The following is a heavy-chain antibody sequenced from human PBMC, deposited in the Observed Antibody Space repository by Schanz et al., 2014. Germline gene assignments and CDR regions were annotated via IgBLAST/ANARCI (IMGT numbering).Heavy chain of an antibody. D-gene: IGHD3-9*01. J-gene: IGHJ5*02. V-gene: IGHV1-18*01. CDR1: GYTFTTYA. CDR2: ISVYTGNT. Sequence: QVQLVQSGAEVKKPGASVRVSCKASGYTFTTYAMSWVRQAPGQGLEWVGWISVYTGNTNYGQKVQGRVTMTADTSTNTAYMELRSLRSDDTAVYYCAKAEYDILTDSYSRLDPWGQGTLVTVSS. CDR3: AKAEYDILTDSYSRLDP.